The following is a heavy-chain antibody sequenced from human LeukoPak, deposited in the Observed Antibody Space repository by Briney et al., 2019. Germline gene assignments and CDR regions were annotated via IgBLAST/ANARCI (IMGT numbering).Heavy chain of an antibody. D-gene: IGHD1-1*01. CDR3: AKDDNWNDSGDYYYGMDV. J-gene: IGHJ6*04. Sequence: PGRSLRLSCAASGFTFSSYGMHWVRQAPGKGLEWVAVISYDGSNKYYADSVKGRFTISRDNSKNTLYLQMNSLRAEDTAVYYCAKDDNWNDSGDYYYGMDVWGKGTTVTVSS. CDR2: ISYDGSNK. V-gene: IGHV3-30*18. CDR1: GFTFSSYG.